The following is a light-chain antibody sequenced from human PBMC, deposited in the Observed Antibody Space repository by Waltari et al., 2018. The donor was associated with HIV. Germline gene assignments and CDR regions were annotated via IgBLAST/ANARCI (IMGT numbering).Light chain of an antibody. CDR1: QKISSW. Sequence: DIPLTQSPSNLSASVGTRVTVSCRGSQKISSWWDWYQQKPGKAHNRMIYKASSLESGVPSRFSGSGSGTEFTLTISSLQPDDFATYYCQQYNSYPYTFGQGTKLEIK. CDR2: KAS. V-gene: IGKV1-5*03. J-gene: IGKJ2*01. CDR3: QQYNSYPYT.